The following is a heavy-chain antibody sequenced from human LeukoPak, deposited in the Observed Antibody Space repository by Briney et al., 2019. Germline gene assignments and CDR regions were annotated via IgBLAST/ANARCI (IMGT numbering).Heavy chain of an antibody. CDR1: GYSISSGYY. J-gene: IGHJ6*03. Sequence: SETLSLTCTVSGYSISSGYYWGWIRQPPGKGLEWIGSIYHSGSTYYNPSLKSRVTISVDTSKNQFSLKVSSVTAADTAVYYCASLGDSSGYNYYYYYMDVWGKGTTVTVSS. CDR3: ASLGDSSGYNYYYYYMDV. CDR2: IYHSGST. V-gene: IGHV4-38-2*02. D-gene: IGHD3-22*01.